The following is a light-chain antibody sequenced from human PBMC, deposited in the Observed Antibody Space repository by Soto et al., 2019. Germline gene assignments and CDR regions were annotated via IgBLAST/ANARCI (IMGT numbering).Light chain of an antibody. Sequence: QSALTQPPSASGSPGQSVTISCSGTSSDVGGYNYVSWYQQHPGKAPKLMIYEVSKRPSGVPDRFSGSKSGTTASLTVSGLQAEDEADYYRSPYAGSNPYVFGTGTKVTVL. CDR3: SPYAGSNPYV. V-gene: IGLV2-8*01. J-gene: IGLJ1*01. CDR1: SSDVGGYNY. CDR2: EVS.